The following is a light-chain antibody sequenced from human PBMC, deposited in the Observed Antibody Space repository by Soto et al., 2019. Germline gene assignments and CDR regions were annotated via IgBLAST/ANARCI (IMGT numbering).Light chain of an antibody. CDR2: GAF. Sequence: DIVLTQSPGTLSLSPGERGALSCRASQSVSSNLAWYQQKPGQAPSLLIYGAFTRATGIPAGFSGTGSGTEFTLTISSLQSEDFALYYCQQYNDWPLTFGQGTKVDIK. V-gene: IGKV3-15*01. CDR1: QSVSSN. CDR3: QQYNDWPLT. J-gene: IGKJ1*01.